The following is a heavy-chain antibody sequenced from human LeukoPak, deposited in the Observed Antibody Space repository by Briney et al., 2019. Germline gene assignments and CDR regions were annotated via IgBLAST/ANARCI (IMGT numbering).Heavy chain of an antibody. CDR3: TRVGYSSSWSSSNTYWYFDL. Sequence: GRSLRLSCTASGFTFGDYAVSWFRQAPGKGLEWVGFIRSKAYGGTTEYAASVKGRFTISRDDSKSIAYLQMNSLKTEDTAVYYCTRVGYSSSWSSSNTYWYFDLWGRGTLVTVSS. D-gene: IGHD6-13*01. J-gene: IGHJ2*01. CDR2: IRSKAYGGTT. V-gene: IGHV3-49*03. CDR1: GFTFGDYA.